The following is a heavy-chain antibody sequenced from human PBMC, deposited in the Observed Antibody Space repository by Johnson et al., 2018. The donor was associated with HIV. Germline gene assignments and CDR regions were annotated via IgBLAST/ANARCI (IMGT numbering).Heavy chain of an antibody. Sequence: QVQLVESGGGVVQPGRSLRLSCAASGFTFSSYGMHWVRQAPGKGLEWVAIISYDGSNKYYRDSVKGRFTISRDNSKNTLYLQMNSLRVEDTAVYYCAREGKDAFDIWGQGTMVTVSS. J-gene: IGHJ3*02. CDR3: AREGKDAFDI. D-gene: IGHD3-10*01. CDR2: ISYDGSNK. CDR1: GFTFSSYG. V-gene: IGHV3-30*03.